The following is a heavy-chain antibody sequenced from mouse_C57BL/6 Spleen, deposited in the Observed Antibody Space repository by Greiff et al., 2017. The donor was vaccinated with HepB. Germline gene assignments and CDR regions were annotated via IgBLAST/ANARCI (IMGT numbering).Heavy chain of an antibody. CDR3: ARDGANWDFDY. D-gene: IGHD4-1*01. J-gene: IGHJ2*01. Sequence: DVKLVESGGGLVKPGGSLKLSCAASGFTFSSYAMSWVRQTPEKRLEWVATISDGGSYTYYPDNVKGRFTISRDNAKNNLYLQMSHLKSEDTAMYYCARDGANWDFDYWGQGTTLTVSS. CDR2: ISDGGSYT. V-gene: IGHV5-4*01. CDR1: GFTFSSYA.